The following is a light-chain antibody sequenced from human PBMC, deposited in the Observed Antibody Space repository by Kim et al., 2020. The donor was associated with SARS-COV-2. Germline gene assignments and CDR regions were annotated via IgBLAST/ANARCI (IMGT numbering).Light chain of an antibody. CDR2: GAS. Sequence: DILMTQSPATLSVSPGDRATLSCRASQSVSNNLAWYQQKLGQAPRLLVYGASTRATGIPARFSGSGFGTDFTLTISSLQSEDFAVYYCQEYNSWYTLGQGTKLEI. CDR1: QSVSNN. CDR3: QEYNSWYT. V-gene: IGKV3-15*01. J-gene: IGKJ2*01.